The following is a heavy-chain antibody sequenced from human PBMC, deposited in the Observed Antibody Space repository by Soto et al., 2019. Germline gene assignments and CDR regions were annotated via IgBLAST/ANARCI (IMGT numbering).Heavy chain of an antibody. D-gene: IGHD5-18*01. J-gene: IGHJ6*02. CDR2: IYYSGTT. CDR1: GGSISSGGYY. V-gene: IGHV4-30-4*08. CDR3: ARALIQLWPHYYYGMDV. Sequence: SETLSLTCTVSGGSISSGGYYWSWIRQHPGKGLEWIGYIYYSGTTYYNPSLKSRVTISVDTSKNQFSLKVSSVTAADTAVYYCARALIQLWPHYYYGMDVWGQGTTVTVSS.